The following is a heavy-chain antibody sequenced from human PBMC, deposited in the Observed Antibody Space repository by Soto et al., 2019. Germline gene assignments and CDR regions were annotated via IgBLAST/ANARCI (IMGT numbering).Heavy chain of an antibody. V-gene: IGHV3-15*07. CDR3: TTPNTAQSGYSHNWFDP. CDR2: IKSKTDGGTT. Sequence: EVQLVESGGGLVKPGGSLRLSCAASGFTFSNAWMNWVRQAPGKGLEWVGRIKSKTDGGTTDYAAPVKGRFTISRDDSKNTLYLQMNSLKTEDTAVYYCTTPNTAQSGYSHNWFDPWGQGTLVTVSS. J-gene: IGHJ5*02. CDR1: GFTFSNAW. D-gene: IGHD3-22*01.